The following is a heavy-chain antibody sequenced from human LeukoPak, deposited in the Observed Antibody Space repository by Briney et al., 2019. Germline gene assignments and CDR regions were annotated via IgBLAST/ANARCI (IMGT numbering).Heavy chain of an antibody. J-gene: IGHJ4*02. CDR3: VKTQTHFGDYRRDY. CDR2: ISGGGGST. CDR1: GFTFSSYG. Sequence: GGSLRLSCAASGFTFSSYGMSWVRQAPGKGLEWVSAISGGGGSTYYADSVKGRFTISRDNSKNTLYLQMNSLRAEDTAVFYCVKTQTHFGDYRRDYWGQGTLVTVSS. D-gene: IGHD4-17*01. V-gene: IGHV3-23*01.